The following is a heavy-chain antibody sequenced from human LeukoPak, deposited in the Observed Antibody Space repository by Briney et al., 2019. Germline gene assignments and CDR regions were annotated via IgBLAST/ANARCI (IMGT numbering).Heavy chain of an antibody. Sequence: GESLKISCKGSGYSFTSYWIGWVRQMPGKGLEWMGIIYPGDSDTRYSPSFQGQVTISADKSISTAYLQWSSLKASDTAMYYCARNVGPAALSDNWFDPWGRGTLVTVSS. CDR1: GYSFTSYW. CDR3: ARNVGPAALSDNWFDP. J-gene: IGHJ5*02. D-gene: IGHD2-2*01. CDR2: IYPGDSDT. V-gene: IGHV5-51*01.